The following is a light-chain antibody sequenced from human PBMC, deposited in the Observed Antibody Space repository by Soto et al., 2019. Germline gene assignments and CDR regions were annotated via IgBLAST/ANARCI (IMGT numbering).Light chain of an antibody. V-gene: IGLV2-14*01. J-gene: IGLJ2*01. CDR2: AVS. CDR3: SSFTSSNDVV. CDR1: SSDVGGYNY. Sequence: QSALTQPASVSGSPGQSITISCTGTSSDVGGYNYVSWYQQHPGKAPKLMIYAVSNRPSGVSNRFSGSKSGNTASLTISGLQAEDEADYYCSSFTSSNDVVFGGGIKLTVL.